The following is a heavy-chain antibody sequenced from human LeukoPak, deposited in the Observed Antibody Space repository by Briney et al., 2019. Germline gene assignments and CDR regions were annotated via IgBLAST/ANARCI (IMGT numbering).Heavy chain of an antibody. CDR1: GGSFSGYY. J-gene: IGHJ5*02. D-gene: IGHD2-2*01. CDR2: INHSGST. Sequence: PSETLSLTCAVYGGSFSGYYWSWIRQPPGKGLEWIGEINHSGSTNYNPSLKSRVTISVDTSKDQFSLKLSSVTAADTAVYYCARAGDRCSSTSCYSWFDPWGQGTLVTVSS. V-gene: IGHV4-34*01. CDR3: ARAGDRCSSTSCYSWFDP.